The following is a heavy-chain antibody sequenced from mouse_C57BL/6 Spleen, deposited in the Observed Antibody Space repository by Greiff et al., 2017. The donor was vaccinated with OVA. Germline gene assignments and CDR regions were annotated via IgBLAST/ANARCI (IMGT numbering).Heavy chain of an antibody. CDR1: GYTFTDYY. J-gene: IGHJ4*01. Sequence: VQLQQSGPELVKPGASVKISCKASGYTFTDYYMNWVKQSPGKSLEWIGDINPNNGGTSYNQKFKGKATLTVDKSSSTAYMELRSLTSEDSAVYYCARRYYGSSYAMDYWGQGTSVTVSS. CDR3: ARRYYGSSYAMDY. D-gene: IGHD1-1*01. V-gene: IGHV1-26*01. CDR2: INPNNGGT.